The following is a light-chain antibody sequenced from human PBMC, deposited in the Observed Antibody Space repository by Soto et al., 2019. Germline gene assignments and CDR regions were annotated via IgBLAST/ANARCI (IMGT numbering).Light chain of an antibody. Sequence: EIVLAPSPGTLSLSQGERATLSCRASQSVSSIYLAWYQQKPGQAPRLLIYGASSRATGIPDRFSGSGSGTDFTLTISRLEPEDFAVYYCQQYGSSRWTFGQGTKVDIK. CDR2: GAS. V-gene: IGKV3-20*01. J-gene: IGKJ1*01. CDR1: QSVSSIY. CDR3: QQYGSSRWT.